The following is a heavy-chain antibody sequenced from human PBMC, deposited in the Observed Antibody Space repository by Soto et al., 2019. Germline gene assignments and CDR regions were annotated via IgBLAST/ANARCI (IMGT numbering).Heavy chain of an antibody. CDR1: GYNFTRYW. J-gene: IGHJ5*02. Sequence: GGSLKISCKGSGYNFTRYWLSWVRQLPDKRLEWMGRIDPSDSYTNYSPSFQGHVTISADKSISTAYLQWSSLKASDTAIYFCARQPLTGAPTLFDPWGQGTLVTVSS. V-gene: IGHV5-10-1*01. CDR3: ARQPLTGAPTLFDP. CDR2: IDPSDSYT.